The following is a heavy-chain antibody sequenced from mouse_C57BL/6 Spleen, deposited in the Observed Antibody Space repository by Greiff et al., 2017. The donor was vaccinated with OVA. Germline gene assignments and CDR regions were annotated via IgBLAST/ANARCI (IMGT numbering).Heavy chain of an antibody. J-gene: IGHJ3*01. Sequence: DVHLVESGGGLVKPGGSLKLSCAASGFTFSSYAMSWVRQTPEKRLEWVATISDGGSYTYYPDNVKGRFTISRDNAKNNLYLQMSHLKSEDTAMYYCARVTTVVEPYWGQGTLVTVSA. CDR2: ISDGGSYT. CDR1: GFTFSSYA. CDR3: ARVTTVVEPY. D-gene: IGHD1-1*01. V-gene: IGHV5-4*01.